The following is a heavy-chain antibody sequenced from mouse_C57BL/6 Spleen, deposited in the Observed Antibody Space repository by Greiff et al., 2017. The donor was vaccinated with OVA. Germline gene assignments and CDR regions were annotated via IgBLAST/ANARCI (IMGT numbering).Heavy chain of an antibody. CDR3: ARLGTTVVKDYFDY. J-gene: IGHJ2*01. D-gene: IGHD1-1*01. CDR2: ILPGRGST. V-gene: IGHV1-9*01. CDR1: GYTFTGYW. Sequence: QVQLQQSGAELMKPGASVKLSCKATGYTFTGYWIEWVKQRPGHGLEWIGEILPGRGSTNYNEKFTGKATFTADTSSNTAYMQLSSLTTEDSAIDYCARLGTTVVKDYFDYWGQGTTLTVSS.